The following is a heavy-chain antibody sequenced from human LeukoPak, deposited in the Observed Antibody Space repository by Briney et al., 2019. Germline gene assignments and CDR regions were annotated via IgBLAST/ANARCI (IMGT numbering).Heavy chain of an antibody. D-gene: IGHD6-13*01. Sequence: SQTFSLTCAISGDSVSSNSAAWNWIRQSPSRGLEWLGRTYYRSKWYNDYAVSVKSRITINPDTSKNQFSLQLNSVTPEDTAVYYCARMGLAAAGEVYFDYWGQGTLVTVSS. CDR3: ARMGLAAAGEVYFDY. V-gene: IGHV6-1*01. CDR1: GDSVSSNSAA. CDR2: TYYRSKWYN. J-gene: IGHJ4*02.